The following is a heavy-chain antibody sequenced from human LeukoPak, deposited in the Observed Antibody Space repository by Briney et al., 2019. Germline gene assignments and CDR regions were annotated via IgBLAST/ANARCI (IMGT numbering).Heavy chain of an antibody. V-gene: IGHV3-30*18. CDR3: AKSAPRIAVAGIVDY. D-gene: IGHD6-19*01. J-gene: IGHJ4*02. Sequence: AGSLRLSCAASGFTFSSYGMHWVRQAPGKGLEWVAVISYDGSNKYYEDYVKGRFTISRDNSKNTLYLQMNSLRAEDTAVYYCAKSAPRIAVAGIVDYWGQGTLVTVSS. CDR2: ISYDGSNK. CDR1: GFTFSSYG.